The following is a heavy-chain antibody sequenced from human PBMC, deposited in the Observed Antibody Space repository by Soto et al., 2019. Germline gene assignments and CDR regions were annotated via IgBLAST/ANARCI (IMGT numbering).Heavy chain of an antibody. CDR3: ARDRHNNFFDP. CDR2: IYYSGST. D-gene: IGHD6-6*01. CDR1: GASMSSGGYY. Sequence: TSETLSLTCTVSGASMSSGGYYLTWIRQSPGKGLEWIGYIYYSGSTYYNPSLESRVAISLDTSRSQFSLTLHSVTAADTAIYYCARDRHNNFFDPWGQGTLVTVSS. V-gene: IGHV4-31*03. J-gene: IGHJ5*02.